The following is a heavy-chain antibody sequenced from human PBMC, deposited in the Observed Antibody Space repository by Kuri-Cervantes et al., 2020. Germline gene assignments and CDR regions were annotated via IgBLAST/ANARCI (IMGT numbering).Heavy chain of an antibody. CDR1: DGSFNDYY. CDR3: ARDSYDSSGYSLDDAFDI. V-gene: IGHV4-34*01. Sequence: GSLRLSCAVYDGSFNDYYWSWIRQPPGKGLEWIGEINHSGSINYNPSLKSRVTISVDTSKNQFSLKLSSVTAADTAVYYCARDSYDSSGYSLDDAFDIWGQGTMVTVSS. D-gene: IGHD3-22*01. CDR2: INHSGSI. J-gene: IGHJ3*02.